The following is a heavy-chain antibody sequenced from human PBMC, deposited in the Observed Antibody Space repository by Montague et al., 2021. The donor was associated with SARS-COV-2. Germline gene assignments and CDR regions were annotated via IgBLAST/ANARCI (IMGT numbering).Heavy chain of an antibody. D-gene: IGHD1-1*01. CDR2: INYGGST. J-gene: IGHJ4*02. V-gene: IGHV4-34*01. CDR3: ARGAPGY. CDR1: GGSFSDYH. Sequence: SETLSLTCAVYGGSFSDYHWTWIRQSPGGGLEWIGQINYGGSTKYNPSLRSRVIISIDTSKNQFSLKLTSVTAADTAVYYCARGAPGYWGQGTLVTVSS.